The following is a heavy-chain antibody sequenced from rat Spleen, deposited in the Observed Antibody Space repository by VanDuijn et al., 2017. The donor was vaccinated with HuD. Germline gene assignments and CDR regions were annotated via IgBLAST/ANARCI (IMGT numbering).Heavy chain of an antibody. Sequence: QVQLKESGPGLVQPSQTLSLTCTVSGFSLTNYHVTWVRQPPGKGLEWMGVIWTGGSTAYNSLLNSRLSISRDTSKSQVFLKMNILQTEDTAMYFCARGWERFAYWGQGTLVTVSS. D-gene: IGHD5-1*01. CDR3: ARGWERFAY. CDR1: GFSLTNYH. V-gene: IGHV2-43*01. J-gene: IGHJ3*01. CDR2: IWTGGST.